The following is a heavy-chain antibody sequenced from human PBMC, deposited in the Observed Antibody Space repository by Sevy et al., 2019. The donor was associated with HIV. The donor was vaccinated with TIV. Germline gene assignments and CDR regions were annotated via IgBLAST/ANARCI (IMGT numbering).Heavy chain of an antibody. V-gene: IGHV3-7*03. CDR1: GFTFSSYW. J-gene: IGHJ6*02. Sequence: GGSLRLSCAASGFTFSSYWMSWVRQAPGKGLEWVANIKQDGSEKYYVDSVKGRFTISRDNAKNSLYLQMNSLRAEDTAVYYCARAPLGGQQLPYYYYYGMDVWGQGTTVTVSS. D-gene: IGHD6-13*01. CDR2: IKQDGSEK. CDR3: ARAPLGGQQLPYYYYYGMDV.